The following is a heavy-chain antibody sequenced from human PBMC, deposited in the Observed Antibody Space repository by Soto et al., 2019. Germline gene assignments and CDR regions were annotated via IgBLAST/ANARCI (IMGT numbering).Heavy chain of an antibody. D-gene: IGHD2-2*01. J-gene: IGHJ6*03. Sequence: SETLSLTCAVYGGSFSGYYWSWIRQPPGKGLEWIGEINHSGSTNYNPSLKSRVTISVDTSKNQFSLKLSSVTAADTAVYYCARGSVPAANMDVWGKGTTVTV. CDR2: INHSGST. V-gene: IGHV4-34*01. CDR1: GGSFSGYY. CDR3: ARGSVPAANMDV.